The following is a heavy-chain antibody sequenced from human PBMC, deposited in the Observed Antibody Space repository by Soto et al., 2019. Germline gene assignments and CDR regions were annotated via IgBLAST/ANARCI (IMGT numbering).Heavy chain of an antibody. Sequence: SETLSLTCTVSGDSIGTTHSYWAWIRQSPGKGLEWIGNIHYSGSTYYMPSLRSRVTLSVDTSKNQFSLRLTSVTAEDTAVYYWAKNLPRTGRFDYRGQGTVVTVSS. CDR2: IHYSGST. CDR3: AKNLPRTGRFDY. V-gene: IGHV4-39*01. J-gene: IGHJ4*02. CDR1: GDSIGTTHSY.